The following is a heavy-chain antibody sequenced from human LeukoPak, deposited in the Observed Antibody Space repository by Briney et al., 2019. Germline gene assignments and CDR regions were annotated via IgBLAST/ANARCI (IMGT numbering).Heavy chain of an antibody. J-gene: IGHJ3*01. Sequence: GRSLRLSCAASGFTFSSYGMHWVRQAPGKGLEWVAVILNDGSQEKYADSVKGRFTISRDNSKNTLLLQMNSLSAEDTAVYYCARDDALGDNALDFWGQGTMVTVSS. CDR2: ILNDGSQE. CDR3: ARDDALGDNALDF. D-gene: IGHD3-16*01. V-gene: IGHV3-33*01. CDR1: GFTFSSYG.